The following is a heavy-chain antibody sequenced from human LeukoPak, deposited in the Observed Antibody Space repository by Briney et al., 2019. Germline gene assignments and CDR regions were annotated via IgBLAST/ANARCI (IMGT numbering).Heavy chain of an antibody. V-gene: IGHV3-21*01. J-gene: IGHJ4*02. D-gene: IGHD3-22*01. CDR3: ARAGYYYDSSGYYVFDY. CDR2: ISSSSSYI. CDR1: GFTFSSYS. Sequence: GGSLRLSCAASGFTFSSYSMNWVRQAPGKGLEWVSPISSSSSYIYYADSVKGRFTISRDNAKNSLYLQMNSLRAEDTAVYYCARAGYYYDSSGYYVFDYWGQGTLVTVSS.